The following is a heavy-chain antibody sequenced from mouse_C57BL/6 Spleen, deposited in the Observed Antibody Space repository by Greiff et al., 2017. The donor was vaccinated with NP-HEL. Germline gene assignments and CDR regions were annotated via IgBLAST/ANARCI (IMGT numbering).Heavy chain of an antibody. CDR2: IDPETGGT. V-gene: IGHV1-15*01. J-gene: IGHJ2*01. CDR3: TSYYGNLDY. CDR1: GYTFTDYE. D-gene: IGHD2-1*01. Sequence: VQLQQSGAELVRPGASVTLSCKASGYTFTDYEMHWVKQTPVHGLEWIGAIDPETGGTAYNQKFKGKAILTADKSSSTAYMELRSLTSEDSAVYYCTSYYGNLDYWGQGTTLTVSS.